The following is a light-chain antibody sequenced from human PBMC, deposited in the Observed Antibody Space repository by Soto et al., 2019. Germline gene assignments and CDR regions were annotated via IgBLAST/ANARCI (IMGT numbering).Light chain of an antibody. CDR3: QQTYDSPRT. V-gene: IGKV1-39*01. J-gene: IGKJ1*01. CDR2: AAS. Sequence: DIQMTQSPSSLSASVGDRVTIACRASQSIRSDLTWYQQQPGKAPKXLIYAASSLQSGVPSRFSGSGSGTHFIITISGLQPEDFETYDGQQTYDSPRTFGQGAKVEIK. CDR1: QSIRSD.